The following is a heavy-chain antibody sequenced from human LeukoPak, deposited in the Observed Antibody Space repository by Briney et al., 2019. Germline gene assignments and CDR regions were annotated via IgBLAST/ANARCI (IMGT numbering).Heavy chain of an antibody. V-gene: IGHV4-59*01. Sequence: SETLSLTCTVSGGSISSYYWSWIRQPPGKGLEWIGYIYYSGSTNYNPSLKSRVTISVDTSKNQFSLKLSSVTAADAAVYYCARVDMITFGGVIASYYFDYWGQGTLVTASS. CDR1: GGSISSYY. D-gene: IGHD3-16*02. CDR2: IYYSGST. J-gene: IGHJ4*02. CDR3: ARVDMITFGGVIASYYFDY.